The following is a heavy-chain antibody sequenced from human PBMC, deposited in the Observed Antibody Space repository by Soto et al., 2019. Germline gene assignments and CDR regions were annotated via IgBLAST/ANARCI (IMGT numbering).Heavy chain of an antibody. CDR2: IYYSGST. CDR1: GGSINSSSNY. D-gene: IGHD2-15*01. Sequence: PSETLSLTCTVPGGSINSSSNYWGWIRQPPGKGLEWIGSIYYSGSTYYNPSLKSRVTISVDTSKNQFSLKLSSVTAADTVVYYCARDTPAISISDHWGQGTLVTVSS. CDR3: ARDTPAISISDH. J-gene: IGHJ4*02. V-gene: IGHV4-39*02.